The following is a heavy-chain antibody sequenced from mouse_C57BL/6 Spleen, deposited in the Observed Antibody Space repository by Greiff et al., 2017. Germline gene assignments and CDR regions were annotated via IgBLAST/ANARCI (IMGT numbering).Heavy chain of an antibody. D-gene: IGHD1-1*01. V-gene: IGHV5-17*01. CDR1: GFTFSDYG. Sequence: EVNLVESGGGLVKPGGSLKLSCAASGFTFSDYGMHWVRQAPEKGLEWVAYISSGSSTIYYADTVKGRFTISRDNAKNTLFLQMTSLRSEDTAMYYCARRAVVARYWYFDVWGTGTTVTVSS. CDR3: ARRAVVARYWYFDV. CDR2: ISSGSSTI. J-gene: IGHJ1*03.